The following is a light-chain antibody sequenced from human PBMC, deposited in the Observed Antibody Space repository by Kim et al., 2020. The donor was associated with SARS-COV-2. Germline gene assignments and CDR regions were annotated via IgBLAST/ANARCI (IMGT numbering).Light chain of an antibody. V-gene: IGLV1-44*01. CDR2: NND. CDR1: SPNIDKIS. Sequence: GQPVTLTSSGISPNIDKISVSGYQQVPGSAPTLLILNNDQLPSKGPLRFSGSRSGPSAFLTISGLRPEVEADYYCATWNDSLNGAVFGGGTHLTVL. CDR3: ATWNDSLNGAV. J-gene: IGLJ7*01.